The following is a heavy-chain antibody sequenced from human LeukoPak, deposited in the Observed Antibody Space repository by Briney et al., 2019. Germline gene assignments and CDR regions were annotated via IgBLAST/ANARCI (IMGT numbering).Heavy chain of an antibody. J-gene: IGHJ4*02. CDR1: GFAFSSYS. CDR2: ISSSTYYI. D-gene: IGHD3-10*01. V-gene: IGHV3-21*04. CDR3: ARDRYYGSGSQKPFDY. Sequence: GGSLRLSCAASGFAFSSYSMNWVRQAPGKGLEWVSSISSSTYYIYYADSVKGRFTISRDNAKNSLYLQMNSLRAEDTALYYCARDRYYGSGSQKPFDYWGQGTLVTVSS.